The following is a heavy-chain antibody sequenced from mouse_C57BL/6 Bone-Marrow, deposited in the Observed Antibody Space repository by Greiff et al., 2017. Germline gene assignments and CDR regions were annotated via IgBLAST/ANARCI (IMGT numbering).Heavy chain of an antibody. CDR1: GYAFSSSW. D-gene: IGHD3-3*01. V-gene: IGHV1-82*01. Sequence: VQLQQSGPELVKPGASVKISCKASGYAFSSSWMNWVKQRPGKGLEWIGRIYPGDGDTNYNGKFKGKATLTADKSSSTAYMQLSSLTSEDSAVYFCARLAGTGYFDYWGQGTTLTVSS. J-gene: IGHJ2*01. CDR2: IYPGDGDT. CDR3: ARLAGTGYFDY.